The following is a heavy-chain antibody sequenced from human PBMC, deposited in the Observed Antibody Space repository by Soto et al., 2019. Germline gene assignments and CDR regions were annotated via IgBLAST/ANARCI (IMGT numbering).Heavy chain of an antibody. D-gene: IGHD3-10*01. CDR3: ARDPTRTEDRLDGLGWFDP. J-gene: IGHJ5*02. CDR1: GFTFSSYS. V-gene: IGHV3-21*01. Sequence: GGSLRLSCAASGFTFSSYSMNWVRQAPGKGLEWVSSISSSSSYIYYADSVKGRFTISRDNAKNSLYLQMNSLRAEDTAVYYCARDPTRTEDRLDGLGWFDPWGQGTLVTVSS. CDR2: ISSSSSYI.